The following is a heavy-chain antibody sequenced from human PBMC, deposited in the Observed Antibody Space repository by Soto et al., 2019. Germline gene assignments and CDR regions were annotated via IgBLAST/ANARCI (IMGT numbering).Heavy chain of an antibody. CDR1: GGTCTDYD. Sequence: AASVKVSCKAAGGTCTDYDSNWGRQAPGQGLEWTGWVSPNSGNTVSAQKFPDRVTMTRATSITTAYMALSDLRLEDTAMYYCARGRFYSETSTWFAFWGQGTPVTASS. J-gene: IGHJ5*01. D-gene: IGHD2-2*01. CDR2: VSPNSGNT. CDR3: ARGRFYSETSTWFAF. V-gene: IGHV1-8*01.